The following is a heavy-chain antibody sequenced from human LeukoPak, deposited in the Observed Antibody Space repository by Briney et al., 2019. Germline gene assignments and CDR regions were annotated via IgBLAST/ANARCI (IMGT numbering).Heavy chain of an antibody. CDR1: GGSISSGSYY. V-gene: IGHV4-39*01. CDR3: ARHEAYDSSGYCWFDP. J-gene: IGHJ5*02. CDR2: IYYSAST. Sequence: SETLSLTCTVSGGSISSGSYYWGWIRQPPGKGLEWIGSIYYSASTYYKPSLKSRVTISLDTSRNQFSLKLSSVTAADTAVYYCARHEAYDSSGYCWFDPWGQGTLVTVSS. D-gene: IGHD3-22*01.